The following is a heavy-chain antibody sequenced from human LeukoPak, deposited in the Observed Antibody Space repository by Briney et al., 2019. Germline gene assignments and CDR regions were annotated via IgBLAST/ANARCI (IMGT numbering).Heavy chain of an antibody. V-gene: IGHV3-23*01. Sequence: GVSLRLSCAASGFTFSSYAMSWVRQAPGKGLEWVSAISGSGGSTYYADSVKGRFTISRDNSKNTLYLQMNSLRAEDTAVYYCAKVANYYGSGSPQGYWGQGTLVTVSS. CDR2: ISGSGGST. J-gene: IGHJ4*02. CDR3: AKVANYYGSGSPQGY. D-gene: IGHD3-10*01. CDR1: GFTFSSYA.